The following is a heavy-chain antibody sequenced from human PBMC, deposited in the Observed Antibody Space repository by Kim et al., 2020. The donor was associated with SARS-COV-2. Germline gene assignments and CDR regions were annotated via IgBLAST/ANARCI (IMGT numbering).Heavy chain of an antibody. J-gene: IGHJ5*02. CDR2: T. V-gene: IGHV4-31*02. CDR3: ARGVVGATIDP. Sequence: TYFNPSLKSRVTISVDTSKNQFSLKLSSVTAADTAVYYCARGVVGATIDPWGQGTLVTVSS. D-gene: IGHD1-26*01.